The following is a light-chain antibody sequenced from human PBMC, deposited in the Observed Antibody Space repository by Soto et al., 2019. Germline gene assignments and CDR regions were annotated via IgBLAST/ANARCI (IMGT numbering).Light chain of an antibody. CDR3: QQYNTYWT. Sequence: DIRLTQSPSTLSSCVGDIFTITCRASQTVSHWLAWYQQKPGKAPKLLIFDASSLENGVPSRFSGSGSGTEFTLTITGLQPDDFATYYCQQYNTYWTFGQGTKVDIK. CDR1: QTVSHW. V-gene: IGKV1-5*01. J-gene: IGKJ1*01. CDR2: DAS.